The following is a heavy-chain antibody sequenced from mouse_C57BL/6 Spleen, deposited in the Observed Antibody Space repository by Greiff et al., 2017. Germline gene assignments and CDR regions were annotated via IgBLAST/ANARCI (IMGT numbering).Heavy chain of an antibody. J-gene: IGHJ2*01. CDR3: ARAGAYYYGSRYYFDY. D-gene: IGHD1-1*01. V-gene: IGHV1-9*01. CDR1: GYTFTGYW. CDR2: ILPGSGST. Sequence: QVQLKQSGAELMKPGASVKLSCKATGYTFTGYWIEWVKQRPGHGLEWIGEILPGSGSTNYNEKFKGKATFTADTSSNTAYMQLSSLTTEDSAIYYCARAGAYYYGSRYYFDYWGQGTTLTVSS.